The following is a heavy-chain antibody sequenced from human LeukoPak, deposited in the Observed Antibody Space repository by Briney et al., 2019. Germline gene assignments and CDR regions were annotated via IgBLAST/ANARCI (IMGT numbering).Heavy chain of an antibody. CDR1: GLSISDNY. D-gene: IGHD2-15*01. Sequence: GGSLRLSCAASGLSISDNYMSWVRQAPGKGLEWVSVISGSGDNTYYADSVKGRFTISRDNSKNTLYLQMNSLRAEDTAVYYCAKDSSASCYSPLDYWGQGTLVTVSS. CDR2: ISGSGDNT. V-gene: IGHV3-23*01. J-gene: IGHJ4*02. CDR3: AKDSSASCYSPLDY.